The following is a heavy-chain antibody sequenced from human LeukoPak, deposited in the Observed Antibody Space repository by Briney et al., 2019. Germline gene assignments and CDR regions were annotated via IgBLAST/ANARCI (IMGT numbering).Heavy chain of an antibody. CDR2: IWYDGSKK. Sequence: GGSLRLSCAASGFTFSSYGMHWVRQAPGKGLEWVALIWYDGSKKYYGDSVKGRFTISRDNSKSTLYLQMNSLRVEDTAVYYCARYYDRIDEIDYWGQGTLVTVSS. D-gene: IGHD3-22*01. V-gene: IGHV3-33*01. J-gene: IGHJ4*02. CDR3: ARYYDRIDEIDY. CDR1: GFTFSSYG.